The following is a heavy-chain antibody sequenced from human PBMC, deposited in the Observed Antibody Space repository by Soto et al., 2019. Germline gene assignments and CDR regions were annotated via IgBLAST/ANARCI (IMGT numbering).Heavy chain of an antibody. CDR1: GYTFTSYG. CDR3: ARDGELDYIWGRQPYFDY. Sequence: ASVKVSCKASGYTFTSYGISWVRQAPGQGLEWMGWISAYNGNTNYAQKLQGRVTMTTDTSTSTAYMELRSLRSDDTAVYYCARDGELDYIWGRQPYFDYWGQGTLVTVSS. CDR2: ISAYNGNT. D-gene: IGHD3-16*01. J-gene: IGHJ4*02. V-gene: IGHV1-18*01.